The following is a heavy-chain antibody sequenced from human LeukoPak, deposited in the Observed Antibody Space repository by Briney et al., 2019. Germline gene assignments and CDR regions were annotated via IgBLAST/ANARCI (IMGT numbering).Heavy chain of an antibody. CDR3: AKLGLHCNGGSCSDY. V-gene: IGHV4-4*07. J-gene: IGHJ4*02. CDR2: IYTSGST. CDR1: GGSISSYY. D-gene: IGHD2-15*01. Sequence: SETLSLTCTVSGGSISSYYWSWIRQPAGKGLEWIGRIYTSGSTNYNPSLKSRVTMSVDTSKNQFSQKLSSVAAADTAVYYCAKLGLHCNGGSCSDYWGQGTLVTVSS.